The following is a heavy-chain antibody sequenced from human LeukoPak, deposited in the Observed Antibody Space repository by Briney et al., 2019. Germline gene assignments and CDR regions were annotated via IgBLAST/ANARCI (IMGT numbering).Heavy chain of an antibody. Sequence: EPSETLSLTCSVSGGSISGYYWSWIRQPPGKGLEWIGYIYYSGTTIYNPSLKSRLTISLDTSKNQFSLNLSSVTAADTAVYYCVRDGTHFYGSGSSNWFDPWGQGILVTVSS. CDR1: GGSISGYY. D-gene: IGHD3-10*01. CDR2: IYYSGTT. V-gene: IGHV4-59*12. J-gene: IGHJ5*02. CDR3: VRDGTHFYGSGSSNWFDP.